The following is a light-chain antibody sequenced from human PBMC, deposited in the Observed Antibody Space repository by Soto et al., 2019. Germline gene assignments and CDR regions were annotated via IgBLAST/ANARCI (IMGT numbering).Light chain of an antibody. CDR1: QSVSSY. CDR2: DAS. J-gene: IGKJ1*01. Sequence: IVLTQSPGARASPPGGGATLSCRASQSVSSYLAWYQQKPGQAPRLLIYDASNRATGIPARFSGSGSGTDFTLTISSLEPEDFAVYYCQQRRPFAQGTKLNI. CDR3: QQRRP. V-gene: IGKV3-11*01.